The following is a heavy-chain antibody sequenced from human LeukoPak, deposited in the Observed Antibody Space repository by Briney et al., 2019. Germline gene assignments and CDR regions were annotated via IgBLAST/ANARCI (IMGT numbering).Heavy chain of an antibody. D-gene: IGHD6-19*01. CDR2: IRYDGSNK. CDR1: GFTFSSYG. CDR3: AKLHPIATIAVAAGVDY. V-gene: IGHV3-30*02. J-gene: IGHJ4*02. Sequence: GGSLRLSCAASGFTFSSYGMHWVRQAPGKGLEWVAFIRYDGSNKYYADSVKGRFTISRDNSKNTLYLQMNSLRAEDTAVYYCAKLHPIATIAVAAGVDYWGQGTLVTVSS.